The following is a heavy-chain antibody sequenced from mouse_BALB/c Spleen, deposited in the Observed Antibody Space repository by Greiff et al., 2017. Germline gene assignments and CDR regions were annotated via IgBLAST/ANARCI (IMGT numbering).Heavy chain of an antibody. V-gene: IGHV3-2*02. Sequence: EVKLVESGPGLVKPSQSLSLTCTVTGYSITSDYAWNWIRQFPGNKLEWMGYISYSGSTSYNPSLKSRISITRDTSKNQFFLQLNSVTTEDTATYYCAYRYDVAMDYWGQGTSVTVSS. CDR2: ISYSGST. CDR1: GYSITSDYA. J-gene: IGHJ4*01. CDR3: AYRYDVAMDY. D-gene: IGHD2-14*01.